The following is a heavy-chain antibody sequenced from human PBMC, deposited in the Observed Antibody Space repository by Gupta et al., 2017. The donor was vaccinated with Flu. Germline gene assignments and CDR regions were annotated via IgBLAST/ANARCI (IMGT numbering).Heavy chain of an antibody. CDR1: GFSLSTSGVG. D-gene: IGHD3-22*01. Sequence: QITLKESGPTLVKPTQPLTLTCTFSGFSLSTSGVGVGWISQPPGKDLEWLALIYWDDDKRYSPSLKSRLTITKDTSKTQVVLTMTNMDPVDTATYYCANSIGGYYDSSCYWHRGYFDLWGRGTLVTVSS. CDR3: ANSIGGYYDSSCYWHRGYFDL. V-gene: IGHV2-5*02. CDR2: IYWDDDK. J-gene: IGHJ2*01.